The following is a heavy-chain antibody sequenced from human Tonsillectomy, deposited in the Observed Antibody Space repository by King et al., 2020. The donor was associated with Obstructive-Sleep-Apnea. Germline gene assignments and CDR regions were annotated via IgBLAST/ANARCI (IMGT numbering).Heavy chain of an antibody. V-gene: IGHV1-46*03. J-gene: IGHJ4*02. Sequence: VQLVESGAEVKKPGASVKVSCKASGYSFTSYFMHWVRQAPGQGLQWMGVINPTGGRATYAQMFQGRVTMTRDTSTSTVYMELSSLKSEDTAVYYCARRLRSCTGSSCLSYYFDYWGQGTLVSVSS. CDR2: INPTGGRA. D-gene: IGHD2-15*01. CDR3: ARRLRSCTGSSCLSYYFDY. CDR1: GYSFTSYF.